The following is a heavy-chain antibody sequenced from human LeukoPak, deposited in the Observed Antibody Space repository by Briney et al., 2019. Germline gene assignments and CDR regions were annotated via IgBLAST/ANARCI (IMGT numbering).Heavy chain of an antibody. V-gene: IGHV4-4*07. Sequence: PSETLSLTCTVSGGSISSYCWSWIRQPAGKGLHWIGRICSGDTNYNPSLKSRVTMSEDTSKNQFSLKLSSVTAADTAVYYCARDSGIVGAQGAFDYWGQGTLVTVSS. D-gene: IGHD1-26*01. CDR3: ARDSGIVGAQGAFDY. CDR1: GGSISSYC. CDR2: ICSGDT. J-gene: IGHJ4*02.